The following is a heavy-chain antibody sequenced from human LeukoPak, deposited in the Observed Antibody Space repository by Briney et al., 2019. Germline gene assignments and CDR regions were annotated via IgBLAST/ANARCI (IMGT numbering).Heavy chain of an antibody. Sequence: ASVKVSCKASGYTFTGYYMHWVRQAPGQGLXXXXXXXXXXXXXXXXQKFQGRVTMTRDTSISTAYMELSRLRSDDTAVYYCARVVPSSYLPPYYYDSSGYYPFDYWGQGTLVTVSS. CDR2: XXXXXXXX. V-gene: IGHV1-2*02. J-gene: IGHJ4*02. CDR1: GYTFTGYY. D-gene: IGHD3-22*01. CDR3: ARVVPSSYLPPYYYDSSGYYPFDY.